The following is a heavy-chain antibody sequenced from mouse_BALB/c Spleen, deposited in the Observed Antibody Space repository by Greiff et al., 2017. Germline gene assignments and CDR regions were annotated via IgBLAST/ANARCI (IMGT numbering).Heavy chain of an antibody. V-gene: IGHV5-12-1*01. CDR2: ISSGGGST. CDR3: ARRPPLYAMDY. CDR1: GFAFSSYD. Sequence: DVHLVESGGGLVKPGGSLKLSCAASGFAFSSYDMSWVRQTPEKRLEWVAYISSGGGSTYYPDTVKGRFTISRDNAKNTLYLQMSSLKSEDTAMYYCARRPPLYAMDYWGQGTSVTVSS. J-gene: IGHJ4*01.